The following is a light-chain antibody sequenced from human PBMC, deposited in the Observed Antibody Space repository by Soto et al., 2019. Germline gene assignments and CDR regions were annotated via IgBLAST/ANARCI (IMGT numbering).Light chain of an antibody. CDR1: SSDVGGYNS. CDR3: CSDAGRYTS. V-gene: IGLV2-11*01. J-gene: IGLJ2*01. CDR2: DVS. Sequence: QSALTQPHSVSGSPGHSVTISCTGTSSDVGGYNSVSWYQQHPGKAPELLIYDVSQRPSGVPDRFFGSKSGNTASLTISGLEAGDEADYYCCSDAGRYTSFGGGTQLTVL.